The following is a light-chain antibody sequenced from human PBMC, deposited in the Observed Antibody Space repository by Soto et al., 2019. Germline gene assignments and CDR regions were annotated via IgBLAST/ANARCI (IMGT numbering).Light chain of an antibody. V-gene: IGKV3-20*01. CDR2: DAS. Sequence: EVVLTQSPGILSLSPGERATLSCRASQSVSSSYLAWYQQKPGQAPRLLIYDASSRATGIPDRFSGSGSGTDFTLTISRLEPEDFAVYYCQQYAVSPRTFGQGTKVDSK. CDR3: QQYAVSPRT. J-gene: IGKJ1*01. CDR1: QSVSSSY.